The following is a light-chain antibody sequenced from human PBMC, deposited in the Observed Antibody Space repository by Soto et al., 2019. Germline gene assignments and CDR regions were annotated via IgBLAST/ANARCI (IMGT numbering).Light chain of an antibody. Sequence: QPVLTQSPSASASLGASVKLTCTLSSGHSSYAIAWHQQQPEKGPRYLMKLNSDGSHSKGDGIPDRFSGSSSGAERYLTISSLQSEDEADYYCQTWGTGMGVFGGGTKLTGL. CDR1: SGHSSYA. CDR3: QTWGTGMGV. J-gene: IGLJ3*02. CDR2: LNSDGSH. V-gene: IGLV4-69*01.